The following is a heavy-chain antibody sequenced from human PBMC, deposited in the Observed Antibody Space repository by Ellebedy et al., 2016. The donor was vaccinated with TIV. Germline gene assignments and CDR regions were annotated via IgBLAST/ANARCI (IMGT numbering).Heavy chain of an antibody. CDR1: GFTFSNFW. Sequence: GESLKISCAASGFTFSNFWMSWIRQAPGKGLEWVSYISSSGSTIYYADSVKGRFTISRDNAKNSLYLQMNSLRAEDTALYYCAKAATVGNSAYDAFDIWGQGTMVTVSS. CDR3: AKAATVGNSAYDAFDI. J-gene: IGHJ3*02. V-gene: IGHV3-11*01. D-gene: IGHD4-23*01. CDR2: ISSSGSTI.